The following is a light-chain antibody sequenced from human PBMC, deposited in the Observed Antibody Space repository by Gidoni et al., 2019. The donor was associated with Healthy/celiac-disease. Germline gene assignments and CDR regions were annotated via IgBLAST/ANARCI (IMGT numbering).Light chain of an antibody. Sequence: DVVMTQSPLSLPVTLGQPASISCRSSQRLVHSDGNTYLNWFQQRPGQSPRRLIYKVSNRDSGVPDRFSGSGSGTDFTLKISRVEAEDVGVYYCMQGTHWPPMYTFGQXTKLEIK. CDR1: QRLVHSDGNTY. CDR2: KVS. J-gene: IGKJ2*01. CDR3: MQGTHWPPMYT. V-gene: IGKV2-30*02.